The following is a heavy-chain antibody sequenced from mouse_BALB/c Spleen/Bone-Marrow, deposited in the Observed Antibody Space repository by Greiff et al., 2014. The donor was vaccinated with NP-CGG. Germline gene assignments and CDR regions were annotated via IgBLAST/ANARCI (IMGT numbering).Heavy chain of an antibody. CDR1: DFSITSGYG. Sequence: VQLKHSGPDLVKPSQSLSLTCTVTDFSITSGYGWHWIRQFPGNKLEWMGYIHYSGYTDYNPSLKSRISITRDTSKNQFFLQLNSVTTEDTATYYCTRETAVVADFDYWGQGTTLTVSS. CDR3: TRETAVVADFDY. V-gene: IGHV3-1*02. D-gene: IGHD1-1*01. J-gene: IGHJ2*01. CDR2: IHYSGYT.